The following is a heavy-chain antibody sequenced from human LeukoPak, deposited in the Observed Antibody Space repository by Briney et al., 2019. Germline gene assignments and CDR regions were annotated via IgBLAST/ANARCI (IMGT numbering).Heavy chain of an antibody. CDR3: ARSSTINRHQLDP. Sequence: ASVKVSCKASGYTLTSYYMHWVRQAPGQGLEWMGIINPSGGSTSYAQKFQGRVTMTRDTSTSTVYMELSSLRSEDTAVYYCARSSTINRHQLDPWGQGTLVTVSS. CDR1: GYTLTSYY. CDR2: INPSGGST. V-gene: IGHV1-46*01. D-gene: IGHD2-2*01. J-gene: IGHJ5*02.